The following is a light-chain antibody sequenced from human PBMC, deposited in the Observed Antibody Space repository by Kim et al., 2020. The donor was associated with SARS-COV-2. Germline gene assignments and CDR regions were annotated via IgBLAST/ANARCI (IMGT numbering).Light chain of an antibody. V-gene: IGKV3-20*01. CDR2: GAS. CDR3: QQYGSSPPWT. Sequence: EIVLTQSPGTLSLSPGERATLSCRASQSVSSSYLAWYQQKPGQAPSLLIYGASSRATGIPDRFSGSGSGTEFTLTISRLEPEEFAVYDCQQYGSSPPWTYAQGTKLDIK. J-gene: IGKJ1*01. CDR1: QSVSSSY.